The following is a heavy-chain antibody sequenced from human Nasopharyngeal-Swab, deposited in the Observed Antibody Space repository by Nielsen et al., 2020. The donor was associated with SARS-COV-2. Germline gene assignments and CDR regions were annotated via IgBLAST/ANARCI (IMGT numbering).Heavy chain of an antibody. CDR2: IWYDGSNK. Sequence: GGSLRLSCAASGFTFSSYGMHWVRQAPGKGLEWVAVIWYDGSNKYYADSVKGRFTISRDNSKNTLYLQMNSLRAEDTAVYYCARDFDPANLIVATMGYWGQGTLVTVSS. J-gene: IGHJ4*02. D-gene: IGHD5-12*01. CDR1: GFTFSSYG. V-gene: IGHV3-33*08. CDR3: ARDFDPANLIVATMGY.